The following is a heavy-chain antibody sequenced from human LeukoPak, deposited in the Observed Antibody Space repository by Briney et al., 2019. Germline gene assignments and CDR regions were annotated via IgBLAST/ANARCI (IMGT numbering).Heavy chain of an antibody. V-gene: IGHV3-30*18. CDR3: AKDPRDISWRFDP. J-gene: IGHJ5*02. CDR2: ISYDGSNK. D-gene: IGHD2/OR15-2a*01. CDR1: GFTFSSYG. Sequence: GGSLRLSCAASGFTFSSYGMHWVRQAPGKGLEWVAVISYDGSNKYYADSVKGRFTISRDNSKNTLYLQMNSLRADETAVYYCAKDPRDISWRFDPWGQGTLVTVSS.